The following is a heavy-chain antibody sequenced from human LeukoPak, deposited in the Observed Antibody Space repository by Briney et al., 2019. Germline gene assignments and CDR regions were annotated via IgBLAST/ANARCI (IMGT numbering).Heavy chain of an antibody. V-gene: IGHV3-53*01. CDR3: AKDLDIVATITFDY. J-gene: IGHJ4*02. Sequence: GGSLRLSCAASGFTVSSNYMSWVRQAPGKGLEWVSIIYSGGSTYYADSVKGRFTISRDNSKNTLYLQMNSLRAEDTAVYYCAKDLDIVATITFDYWGQGTLVTVSS. D-gene: IGHD5-12*01. CDR2: IYSGGST. CDR1: GFTVSSNY.